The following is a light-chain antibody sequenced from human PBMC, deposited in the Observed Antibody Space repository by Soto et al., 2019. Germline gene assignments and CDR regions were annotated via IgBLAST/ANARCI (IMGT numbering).Light chain of an antibody. CDR1: QTVCRN. J-gene: IGKJ5*01. CDR2: DTS. V-gene: IGKV3-11*01. CDR3: QQRSKWVT. Sequence: EVVMTQSPATLSVSPGARATPSCRASQTVCRNLAWYQQKPGQAPRHLIYDTSHKATGTPARCSGSGSGTDFTLTISSLDPEDFAVYYCQQRSKWVTFGQGTRLEIK.